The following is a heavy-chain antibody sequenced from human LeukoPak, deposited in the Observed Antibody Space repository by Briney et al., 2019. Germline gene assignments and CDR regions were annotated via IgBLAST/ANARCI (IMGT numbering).Heavy chain of an antibody. V-gene: IGHV3-30*01. CDR1: GFTFSSYA. CDR3: ARDGGWDDSSGYFDY. CDR2: ISYDGSNK. J-gene: IGHJ4*02. D-gene: IGHD3-22*01. Sequence: GGSLRLSCAASGFTFSSYAMHWVRQAPGKGLEWVAVISYDGSNKYYADSVKGRFTISRDNSKNTLYLQMNSLRAEDTAVYYCARDGGWDDSSGYFDYWGQGTLVTVSS.